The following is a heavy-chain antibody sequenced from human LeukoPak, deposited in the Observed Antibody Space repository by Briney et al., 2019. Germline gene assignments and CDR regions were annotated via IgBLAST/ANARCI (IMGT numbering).Heavy chain of an antibody. CDR2: IYYSGST. CDR1: GGSLSSGGYY. J-gene: IGHJ3*02. Sequence: SETLSLTCTVSGGSLSSGGYYWSWIRQHPGRGLEWVGYIYYSGSTYDDPSLNRRVTISVDTSKNHSTLQLSSVTAADTAVYYCARGVPHYYDSSGYRTHIAFDIWGQGTIVTLSS. CDR3: ARGVPHYYDSSGYRTHIAFDI. V-gene: IGHV4-31*03. D-gene: IGHD3-22*01.